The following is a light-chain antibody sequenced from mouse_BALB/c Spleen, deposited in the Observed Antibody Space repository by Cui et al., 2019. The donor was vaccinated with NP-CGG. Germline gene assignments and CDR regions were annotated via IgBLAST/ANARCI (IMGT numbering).Light chain of an antibody. CDR3: ALWYSNHWV. CDR2: GTN. V-gene: IGLV1*01. CDR1: TWAGTTCNY. Sequence: QAVVTQESAPTTSPGETVTLTCRSSTWAGTTCNYANWVQEKPDHLFTGLIGGTNNRAPGVPARFSGFLIGDKAALTITGAQTEDEAIYFCALWYSNHWVFGGGTKLTVL. J-gene: IGLJ1*01.